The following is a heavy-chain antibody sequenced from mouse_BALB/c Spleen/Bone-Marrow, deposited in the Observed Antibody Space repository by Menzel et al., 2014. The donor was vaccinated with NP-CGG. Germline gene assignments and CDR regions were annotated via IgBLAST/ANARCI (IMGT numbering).Heavy chain of an antibody. Sequence: EVKLMESGGGLAQPGDSLRLSCATSGFTFXDFYMEWVRQPPGKRLEWIAASRNKAKYYTTEYSASVKGRFIVSGDTYQSVRYLQMNALRAEDNAIYYCARDVGYGNYFVYWGQGTLVTVSA. V-gene: IGHV7-1*02. CDR2: SRNKAKYYTT. J-gene: IGHJ3*01. CDR3: ARDVGYGNYFVY. D-gene: IGHD2-10*02. CDR1: GFTFXDFY.